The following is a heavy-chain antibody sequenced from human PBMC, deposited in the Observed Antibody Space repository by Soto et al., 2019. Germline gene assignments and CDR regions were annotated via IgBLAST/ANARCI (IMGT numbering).Heavy chain of an antibody. J-gene: IGHJ6*02. Sequence: QVQLLQSGAEVKKPGASVKVSCKASGYKFTTYGITWLRQAPGHGLEWLRGISTYNGNTDYAQNIQDRVTMTTETSTSTAYLEVRSLTSDDTVVYFCARGLGANWLDVWGQGTTVTVSS. D-gene: IGHD1-26*01. CDR1: GYKFTTYG. V-gene: IGHV1-18*04. CDR2: ISTYNGNT. CDR3: ARGLGANWLDV.